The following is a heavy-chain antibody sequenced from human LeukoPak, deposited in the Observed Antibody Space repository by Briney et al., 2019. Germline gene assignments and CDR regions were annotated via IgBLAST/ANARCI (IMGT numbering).Heavy chain of an antibody. D-gene: IGHD1-14*01. J-gene: IGHJ4*02. CDR3: AREEPTAAAFNY. Sequence: ASVKVSCKASGYRFTSYDMHWVQQAPGQGLEWMGIINPSGGSTSYAQRFQGRVAMTRDTSTTTVYMEVNSLTSEDTAVYFCAREEPTAAAFNYWGQGTLVTVSS. CDR1: GYRFTSYD. V-gene: IGHV1-46*01. CDR2: INPSGGST.